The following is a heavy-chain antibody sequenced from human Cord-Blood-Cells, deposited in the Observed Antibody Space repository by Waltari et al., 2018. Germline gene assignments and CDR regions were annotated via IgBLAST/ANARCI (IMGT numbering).Heavy chain of an antibody. V-gene: IGHV4-34*01. D-gene: IGHD3-9*01. CDR1: GGSFSGYY. CDR3: ARQFDILTGYYTFDI. CDR2: INHSGST. Sequence: QVQLQQWGAGLLKPSETLSLTCAVYGGSFSGYYWSWIRQPQGKGLEWIGEINHSGSTNYNPSLKSRVTISVDTSKNQFSLKLSSVTAADTAVYYCARQFDILTGYYTFDIWGQGTMVTVSS. J-gene: IGHJ3*02.